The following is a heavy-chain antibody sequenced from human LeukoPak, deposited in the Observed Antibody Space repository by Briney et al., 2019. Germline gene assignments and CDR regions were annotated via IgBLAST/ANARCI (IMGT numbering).Heavy chain of an antibody. CDR3: ASSFGQLSFFDY. D-gene: IGHD3-10*01. CDR1: GFTFGDYA. CDR2: IRSKAFDETT. V-gene: IGHV3-49*04. Sequence: GGSPRLSCTASGFTFGDYAMSWVRQAPGKGLQWVGFIRSKAFDETTEYAASVKGRFTISRDDSKSIAYLQMNSLKIEDTAVYYCASSFGQLSFFDYWGQGALVTVSS. J-gene: IGHJ4*02.